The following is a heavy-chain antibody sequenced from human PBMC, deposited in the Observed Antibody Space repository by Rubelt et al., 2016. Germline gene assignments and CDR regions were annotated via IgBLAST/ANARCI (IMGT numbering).Heavy chain of an antibody. CDR2: GSLE. D-gene: IGHD3-10*01. J-gene: IGHJ4*02. V-gene: IGHV3-7*01. CDR3: AKATPNRNGSGSYYSLDY. Sequence: GSLESYVDSVKGRFTFSRDNAKNSLYLQMNSLRAEDTAVYYCAKATPNRNGSGSYYSLDYWGQGTLVTVSS.